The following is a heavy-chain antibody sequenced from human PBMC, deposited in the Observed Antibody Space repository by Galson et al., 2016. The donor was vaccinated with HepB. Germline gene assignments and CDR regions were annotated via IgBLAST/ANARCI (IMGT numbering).Heavy chain of an antibody. D-gene: IGHD5-18*01. CDR1: GFDFGGHA. V-gene: IGHV3-30*15. CDR2: ISYHGHDK. CDR3: ARGPGSQRWLLFDY. Sequence: SLRLSCAASGFDFGGHAMHWVRQAPGRGLEWVSVISYHGHDKFYVDSVRGRFTVSRDNSRDILYLQMSSLRPEDTAVYYCARGPGSQRWLLFDYWGQGARVTVSS. J-gene: IGHJ4*02.